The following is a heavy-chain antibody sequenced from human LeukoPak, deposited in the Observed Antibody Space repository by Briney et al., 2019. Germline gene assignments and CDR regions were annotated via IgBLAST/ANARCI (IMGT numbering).Heavy chain of an antibody. CDR3: AKGRQPYYFDY. Sequence: GGSLRLSCAASGFTFSSYGMSWVRQAPGKGLEWVSAISESGGSTYYVDSVKGRFTISRDNSKNTLYLQMNSLRAEDTAVYYCAKGRQPYYFDYWGQGTLVTVSS. CDR2: ISESGGST. CDR1: GFTFSSYG. V-gene: IGHV3-23*01. J-gene: IGHJ4*02.